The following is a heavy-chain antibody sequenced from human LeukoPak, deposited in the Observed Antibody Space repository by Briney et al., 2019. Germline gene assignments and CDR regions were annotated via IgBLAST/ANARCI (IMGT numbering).Heavy chain of an antibody. CDR2: TTSDGRNT. V-gene: IGHV3-74*01. J-gene: IGHJ4*02. CDR1: GFSSSPTW. D-gene: IGHD1-26*01. CDR3: TRDWYYTTDY. Sequence: PGGSLRLSRAASGFSSSPTWRNCVPPAPGKGLVSVSRTTSDGRNTVYADSVKGRFTISRDNAKNTVYLQMDSLRDEDTAVYYCTRDWYYTTDYWGQGTLVTVSS.